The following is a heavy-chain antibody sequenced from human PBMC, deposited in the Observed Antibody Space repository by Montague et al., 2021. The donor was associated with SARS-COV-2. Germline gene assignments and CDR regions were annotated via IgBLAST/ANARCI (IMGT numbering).Heavy chain of an antibody. J-gene: IGHJ3*02. CDR1: GGSISSSDYY. Sequence: SETLSLTCTVSGGSISSSDYYRGWIRQPPGKGLEWIGSLFYSVNTYYNPSLESRVTISVDTSKNQFSLKLSSVTAADTAVYYCARTNYDFWRGHQRGGAFDIWGQGTMVTVSS. CDR2: LFYSVNT. CDR3: ARTNYDFWRGHQRGGAFDI. V-gene: IGHV4-39*01. D-gene: IGHD3-3*01.